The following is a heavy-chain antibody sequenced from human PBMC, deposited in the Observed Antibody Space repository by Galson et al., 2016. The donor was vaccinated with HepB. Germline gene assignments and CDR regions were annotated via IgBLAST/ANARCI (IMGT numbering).Heavy chain of an antibody. Sequence: SETLSLTCTVSGGSISRSTFYWGWIRQSLGKGLEWIGSGYDGGTTHYNPSLKSRLTISVGTSKNQFSLKLCSVTAADTAVYYCAREVAARDGYIFWGQGTLVTVSS. CDR2: GYDGGTT. CDR3: AREVAARDGYIF. D-gene: IGHD5-24*01. V-gene: IGHV4-39*02. J-gene: IGHJ4*02. CDR1: GGSISRSTFY.